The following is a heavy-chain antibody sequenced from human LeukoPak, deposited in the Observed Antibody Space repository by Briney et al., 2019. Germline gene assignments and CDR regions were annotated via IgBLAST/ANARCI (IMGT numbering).Heavy chain of an antibody. CDR3: VRVRATTGFDY. CDR1: GFTFSGSA. J-gene: IGHJ4*02. Sequence: PGGSLRLSCAASGFTFSGSAVHWVRQASGKGLEWIGHIRSNANNYATAYAASVRGRFTISRDDSENTAYLQMKSLKTEDTAVYYCVRVRATTGFDYWGQGTLVTVSS. D-gene: IGHD1-26*01. CDR2: IRSNANNYAT. V-gene: IGHV3-73*01.